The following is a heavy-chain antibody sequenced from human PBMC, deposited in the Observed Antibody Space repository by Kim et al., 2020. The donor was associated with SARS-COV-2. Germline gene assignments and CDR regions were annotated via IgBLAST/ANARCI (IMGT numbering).Heavy chain of an antibody. CDR3: AKGSYDSSGYYYVGDFFDY. D-gene: IGHD3-22*01. V-gene: IGHV3-30*02. Sequence: RFTLSRDNSKNTLYLQMNSLRAEDTAVYYCAKGSYDSSGYYYVGDFFDYWGQGTLVTVSS. J-gene: IGHJ4*02.